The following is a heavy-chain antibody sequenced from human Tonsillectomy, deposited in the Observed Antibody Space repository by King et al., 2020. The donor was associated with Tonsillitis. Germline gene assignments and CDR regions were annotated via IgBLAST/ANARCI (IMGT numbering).Heavy chain of an antibody. J-gene: IGHJ4*02. Sequence: EVQLVESGGGLVKPGGSLGLSYAASGFTFSSFSMNWVLQAPGKGLEWVSSISSSSSYIFYADSVKGRFTISRDNAKNSLYLRMNSLRAEDTAVYYCARDLSYYYDSSGYRIDYWGLGTLVTVSS. V-gene: IGHV3-21*01. CDR3: ARDLSYYYDSSGYRIDY. CDR1: GFTFSSFS. D-gene: IGHD3-22*01. CDR2: ISSSSSYI.